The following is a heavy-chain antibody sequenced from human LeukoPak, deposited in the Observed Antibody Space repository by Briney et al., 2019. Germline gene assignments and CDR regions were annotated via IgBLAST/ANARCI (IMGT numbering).Heavy chain of an antibody. V-gene: IGHV4-34*01. CDR1: GGSFSGYY. CDR3: ARAARRWLQSTPFDC. CDR2: INHSGST. J-gene: IGHJ4*02. Sequence: SETLSLTCAVYGGSFSGYYWSWIRQPPGKGLEWIGEINHSGSTNYNPSLKSRVTISVDTSKNQFSLKLSSVTAADTAVYYCARAARRWLQSTPFDCWGQGTLVTVSS. D-gene: IGHD5-24*01.